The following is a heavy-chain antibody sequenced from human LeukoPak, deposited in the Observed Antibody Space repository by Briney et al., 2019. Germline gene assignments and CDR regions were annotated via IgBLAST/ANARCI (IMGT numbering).Heavy chain of an antibody. CDR3: ATQRSFLGGGHFDY. CDR1: GYTLTELS. V-gene: IGHV1-24*01. CDR2: FDPEDGET. Sequence: ASVKVSCKVSGYTLTELSMHWVRQAPGKGLEWMGGFDPEDGETIYARKFQGRVTMTEDTSTDTAYMELSSLRSEDTAVYYCATQRSFLGGGHFDYWGQGTLVTVSS. D-gene: IGHD4-23*01. J-gene: IGHJ4*02.